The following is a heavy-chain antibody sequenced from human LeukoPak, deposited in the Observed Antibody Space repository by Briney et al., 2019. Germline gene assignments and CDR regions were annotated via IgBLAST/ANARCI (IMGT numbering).Heavy chain of an antibody. V-gene: IGHV3-64*02. CDR1: GFTFNIYT. J-gene: IGHJ4*02. Sequence: GGSLRLSCAASGFTFNIYTMHWVRQAPGKGLEYVSAITSNGGSTFYADSVKDRFTISRDNSKNTLYLQMGSLRAEDMAVYYCARDFERGYFDYWVQGTLVTVSS. CDR3: ARDFERGYFDY. CDR2: ITSNGGST.